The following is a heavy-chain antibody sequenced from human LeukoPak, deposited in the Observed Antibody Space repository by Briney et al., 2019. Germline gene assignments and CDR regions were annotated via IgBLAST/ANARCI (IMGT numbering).Heavy chain of an antibody. J-gene: IGHJ6*03. CDR3: ASFYCSGGSCYQYYHYYYMDV. CDR1: GGSISSSSYY. CDR2: IYYSGST. Sequence: SETLSLTCTVSGGSISSSSYYWGWIRQPPGKGLEWIGIIYYSGSTYSNPSLKSRVTISVDTSKNQFSLKLSSVTAADTAVYYCASFYCSGGSCYQYYHYYYMDVWGKGTTVTISS. V-gene: IGHV4-39*01. D-gene: IGHD2-15*01.